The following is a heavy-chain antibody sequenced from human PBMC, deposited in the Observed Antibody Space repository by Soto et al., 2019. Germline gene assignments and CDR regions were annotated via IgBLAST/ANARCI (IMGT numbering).Heavy chain of an antibody. Sequence: QVQLVQSGAEVKKPGSSVKVSCKASGGTFSSYAISWVRQAPGQGLEWMGGIIPIFGTANYAQKFQGRVTITADKSTSTAYMELSSLRSEDTAVYYCARALDFWSGYFTDYNYYGMDVWRQGTTVTVSS. V-gene: IGHV1-69*06. CDR3: ARALDFWSGYFTDYNYYGMDV. J-gene: IGHJ6*02. CDR2: IIPIFGTA. D-gene: IGHD3-3*01. CDR1: GGTFSSYA.